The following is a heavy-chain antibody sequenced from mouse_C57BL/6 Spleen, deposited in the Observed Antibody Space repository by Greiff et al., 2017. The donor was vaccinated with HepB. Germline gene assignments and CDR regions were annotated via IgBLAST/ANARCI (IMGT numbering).Heavy chain of an antibody. V-gene: IGHV5-16*01. CDR1: GFTFSDYY. CDR3: ARAHYYGGGFDY. Sequence: EVKLVESEGGLVQPGSSMKLSCTASGFTFSDYYMAWVRQVPEKGLEWVANINYDGSSTYYLDSLKSRFIISRDNAKNILYLQMSSLKSEDTATYYCARAHYYGGGFDYWGQGTTLTVSS. D-gene: IGHD1-2*01. J-gene: IGHJ2*01. CDR2: INYDGSST.